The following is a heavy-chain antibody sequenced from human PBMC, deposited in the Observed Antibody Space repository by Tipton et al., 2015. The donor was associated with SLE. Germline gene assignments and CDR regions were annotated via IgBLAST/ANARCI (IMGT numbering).Heavy chain of an antibody. CDR2: ISTSGSI. Sequence: TLSLTCTVSGGSISSGRYYWSWIRQPAGKGLEWIGRISTSGSITYNPSLKSRVTISVDTSNNQFSLNLSSVTAADTAVYYCARDPPSSYYYGMDVWGQGTTVTVSS. V-gene: IGHV4-61*02. D-gene: IGHD3-16*01. J-gene: IGHJ6*02. CDR3: ARDPPSSYYYGMDV. CDR1: GGSISSGRYY.